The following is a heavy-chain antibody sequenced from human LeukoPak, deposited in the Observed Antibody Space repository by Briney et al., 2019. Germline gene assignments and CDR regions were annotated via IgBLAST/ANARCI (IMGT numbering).Heavy chain of an antibody. CDR1: GGTFSSYA. J-gene: IGHJ3*02. V-gene: IGHV1-69*05. CDR2: IIPIFGTA. CDR3: ARGYSSSPALGAFDI. Sequence: SVKVSCKASGGTFSSYAISWVRQAPGQGLEWMGGIIPIFGTANYAQKFQGRVTITTDESTSTAYMELSSLRSEDTAVYYCARGYSSSPALGAFDIWGQGTMVTVSS. D-gene: IGHD6-6*01.